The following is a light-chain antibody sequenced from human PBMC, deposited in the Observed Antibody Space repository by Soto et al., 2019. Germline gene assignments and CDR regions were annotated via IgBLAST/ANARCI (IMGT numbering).Light chain of an antibody. J-gene: IGLJ1*01. CDR2: EVS. CDR3: SSYTSSTTPDV. V-gene: IGLV2-14*01. Sequence: QSALTQPASVSGSPGQSITISCTGTSSDVGYYNYVSWYQHHPGKAPKLIIYEVSSRPSGVPNRFSGSKSRNTASLTISGLQAEDEADYYCSSYTSSTTPDVFGPGTKVTVL. CDR1: SSDVGYYNY.